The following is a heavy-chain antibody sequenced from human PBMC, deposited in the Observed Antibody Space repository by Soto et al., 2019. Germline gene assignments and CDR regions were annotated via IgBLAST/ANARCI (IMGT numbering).Heavy chain of an antibody. J-gene: IGHJ4*02. Sequence: QLQLQESGPGLVKPSETLSLTCTVSGGSISSSVYYWGWIRQPPGKGLEWIATIYYSGNTYYNPSLKGRVTISGETSKNQVSLKLSPVTPADTAVYYCAGHVSWIGYWGQGTLVTVSS. CDR3: AGHVSWIGY. CDR2: IYYSGNT. V-gene: IGHV4-39*01. D-gene: IGHD1-1*01. CDR1: GGSISSSVYY.